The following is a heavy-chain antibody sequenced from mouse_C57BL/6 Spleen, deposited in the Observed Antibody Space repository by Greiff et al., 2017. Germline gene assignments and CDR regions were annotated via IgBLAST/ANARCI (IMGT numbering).Heavy chain of an antibody. J-gene: IGHJ2*01. CDR2: IDPETGGT. D-gene: IGHD1-1*01. CDR1: GYTFTDYE. V-gene: IGHV1-15*01. CDR3: TRWPDYYGSSYVRFDY. Sequence: QVQLQQSGAELVRPGASVTLSCKASGYTFTDYEMHWVKQTPVHGLEWIGAIDPETGGTAYNQKFKGKAILTADKSSSTAYMELRSLTSEDSAVYYCTRWPDYYGSSYVRFDYWGQGTTLTVSS.